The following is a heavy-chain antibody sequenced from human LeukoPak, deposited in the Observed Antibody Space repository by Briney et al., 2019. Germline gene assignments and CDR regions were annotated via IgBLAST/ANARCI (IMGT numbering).Heavy chain of an antibody. Sequence: ASETLSLTCTVSGGSISSSSYCWGWIRQPPGKGLEWIGSIYYSGSTYYNPSLKSRVTISVDTSKNQFSLKLSSVTAADTAVYYCARLVVITRYFDYWGQGTLVTVSS. J-gene: IGHJ4*02. CDR3: ARLVVITRYFDY. D-gene: IGHD3-22*01. CDR2: IYYSGST. CDR1: GGSISSSSYC. V-gene: IGHV4-39*01.